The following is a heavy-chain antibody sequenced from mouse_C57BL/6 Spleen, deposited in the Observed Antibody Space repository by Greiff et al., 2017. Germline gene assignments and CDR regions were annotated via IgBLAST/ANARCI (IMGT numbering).Heavy chain of an antibody. V-gene: IGHV1-52*01. CDR1: GYTFTSYW. CDR2: IDPSDSET. CDR3: ARLGIYAMDY. Sequence: QVQLQQPGAELVRPGSSVKLSCKASGYTFTSYWMHWVKQRPIQGLEWIGNIDPSDSETHYNQKFKDKATLTVDKSSSTAYMQLSSLTSEDSAVYYCARLGIYAMDYWGQGTSVTVSS. J-gene: IGHJ4*01.